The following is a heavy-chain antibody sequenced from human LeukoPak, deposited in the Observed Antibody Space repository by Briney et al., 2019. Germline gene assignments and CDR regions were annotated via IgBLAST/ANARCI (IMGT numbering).Heavy chain of an antibody. CDR2: INPSGGST. CDR3: ARDLESNYYYMDV. V-gene: IGHV1-46*01. D-gene: IGHD2/OR15-2a*01. CDR1: GYTFTGYY. Sequence: PWASVKVSCKASGYTFTGYYIHWVRQAPGQGLEWMGIINPSGGSTSYAQKFQGRVTMTRDMSTSTVYMELSSLRSEDTAVYYCARDLESNYYYMDVWGKGTTVTVSS. J-gene: IGHJ6*03.